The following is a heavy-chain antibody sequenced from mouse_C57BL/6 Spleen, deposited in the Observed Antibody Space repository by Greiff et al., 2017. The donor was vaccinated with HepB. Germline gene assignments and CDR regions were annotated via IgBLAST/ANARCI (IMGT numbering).Heavy chain of an antibody. V-gene: IGHV1-82*01. D-gene: IGHD1-1*01. CDR2: IYPGDGDT. CDR1: GYAFSSSW. CDR3: ARRGSSYWFDY. Sequence: VQLQQSGPELVKPGASVKISCKASGYAFSSSWMNWVKQRPGKGLEWIGRIYPGDGDTNYNGKFKGKATLTAYKSSSTAYMQLSSLTSEDSAVYFCARRGSSYWFDYWGQGTTLTVSS. J-gene: IGHJ2*01.